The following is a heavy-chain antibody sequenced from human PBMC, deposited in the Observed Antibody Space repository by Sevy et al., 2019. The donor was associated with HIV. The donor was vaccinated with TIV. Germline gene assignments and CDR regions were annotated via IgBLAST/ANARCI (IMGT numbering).Heavy chain of an antibody. CDR2: IYYSGST. Sequence: SETLSLTCTVSGGSISSYYWSWIRQPPGKGLEWIGDIYYSGSTNYNPSLKSRVTISVDTSKNQFSLKLSSVTAADTAVYYCARAPLHGFWSGYYSHYFDYWGQGTLVTVSS. CDR1: GGSISSYY. V-gene: IGHV4-59*01. J-gene: IGHJ4*02. D-gene: IGHD3-3*01. CDR3: ARAPLHGFWSGYYSHYFDY.